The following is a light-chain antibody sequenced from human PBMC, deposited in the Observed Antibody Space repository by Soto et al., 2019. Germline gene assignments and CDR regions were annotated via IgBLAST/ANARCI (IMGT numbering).Light chain of an antibody. CDR2: QVS. J-gene: IGLJ1*01. CDR3: SSYTSSNTFYV. CDR1: SNDVGGYYN. Sequence: QSALTQPASVSGSPGQSITISCTGTSNDVGGYYNVSWYQHHPGKAPKLMIYQVSNRPSGVSNRFSGSKSGNTASLTISGLQAEDEADYYCSSYTSSNTFYVFGTGTKLTVL. V-gene: IGLV2-14*01.